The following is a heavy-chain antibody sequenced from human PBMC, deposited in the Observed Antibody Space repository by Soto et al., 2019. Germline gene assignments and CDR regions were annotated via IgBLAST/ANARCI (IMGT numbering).Heavy chain of an antibody. CDR1: GFTISSYA. CDR2: ISGSGGST. J-gene: IGHJ2*01. CDR3: AKGIASKTRPLGKYFDL. V-gene: IGHV3-23*01. D-gene: IGHD6-13*01. Sequence: GSLSLSCAASGFTISSYAMSWVRQAPGKGLEWVSAISGSGGSTYYADSVKGRFTISRDNPKNTLYVQMDSLRAEDTAVYYCAKGIASKTRPLGKYFDLWGRGTLVTVSS.